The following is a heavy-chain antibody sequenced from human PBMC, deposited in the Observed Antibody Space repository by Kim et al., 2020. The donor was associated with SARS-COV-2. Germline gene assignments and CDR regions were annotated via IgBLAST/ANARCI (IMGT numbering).Heavy chain of an antibody. J-gene: IGHJ4*02. Sequence: GGSLRLSCAASGFNVGSNYLTWVRQAPGKGLEWVSIIYYSGSTYYRDSVRGRFTISRDTSKNTVSLQMNSLRAEDTAVYYCARGARADFDYWGQGTLVTV. CDR2: IYYSGST. CDR3: ARGARADFDY. D-gene: IGHD3-16*01. CDR1: GFNVGSNY. V-gene: IGHV3-66*01.